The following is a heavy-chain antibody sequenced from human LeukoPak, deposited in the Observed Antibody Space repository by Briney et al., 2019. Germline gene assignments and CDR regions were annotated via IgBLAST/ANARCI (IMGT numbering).Heavy chain of an antibody. CDR2: INAGNGNT. V-gene: IGHV1-3*01. CDR3: ARPRGIAAAGTILGWFDP. Sequence: ASVKVSCKASGYTFTSYAMHWVRQSPGQRLEWMGWINAGNGNTKYSQKFQGRVTITRDTSASTAYMELSSLRSEDTAVYYCARPRGIAAAGTILGWFDPWGQGTLVTVSS. D-gene: IGHD6-13*01. CDR1: GYTFTSYA. J-gene: IGHJ5*02.